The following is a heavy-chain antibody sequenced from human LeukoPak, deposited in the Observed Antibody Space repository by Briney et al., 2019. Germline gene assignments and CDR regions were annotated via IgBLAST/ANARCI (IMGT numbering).Heavy chain of an antibody. D-gene: IGHD6-19*01. CDR2: IYSSGST. Sequence: SETLSLTCTVSGGSISSYYWNWIRQPAGKGLEWIGRIYSSGSTNYNPSLKSRVTISVDTSKNQFSLKVSSVTAADTAVYYCARHSSSGWYYFDYWGQGTLVTVSS. CDR1: GGSISSYY. V-gene: IGHV4-4*07. J-gene: IGHJ4*02. CDR3: ARHSSSGWYYFDY.